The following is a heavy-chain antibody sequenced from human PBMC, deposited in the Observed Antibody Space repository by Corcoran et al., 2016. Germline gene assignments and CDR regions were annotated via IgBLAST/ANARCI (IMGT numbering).Heavy chain of an antibody. D-gene: IGHD5-12*01. Sequence: QITLKESGPTLVKPTQTLTLTCTFSGFSLSTSGVGVGWIRQPPGKALEWLALLYWNDDKRYSPSLKSRLTITKDTSKNQVVLTMTNMDPVDTATYYCAHFSRDGYNFGKNDAFDIWGQGTMVTVSS. CDR1: GFSLSTSGVG. J-gene: IGHJ3*02. CDR3: AHFSRDGYNFGKNDAFDI. CDR2: LYWNDDK. V-gene: IGHV2-5*01.